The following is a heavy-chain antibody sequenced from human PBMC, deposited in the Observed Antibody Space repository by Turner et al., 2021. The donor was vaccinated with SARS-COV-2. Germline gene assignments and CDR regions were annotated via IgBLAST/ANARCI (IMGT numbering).Heavy chain of an antibody. V-gene: IGHV1-24*01. CDR1: GYTLIELS. J-gene: IGHJ4*02. CDR2: FDPEDGET. CDR3: ATDYAIVEATLLDY. D-gene: IGHD1-26*01. Sequence: QVQLVQSGAEVKKLGASVKVFCKLSGYTLIELSMHWVRQAPGKGLEWMGGFDPEDGETIYAQKFQGRVTMTEDTSTDTAYMELSSLRSEDTAVYYCATDYAIVEATLLDYWGQGTLVTVSS.